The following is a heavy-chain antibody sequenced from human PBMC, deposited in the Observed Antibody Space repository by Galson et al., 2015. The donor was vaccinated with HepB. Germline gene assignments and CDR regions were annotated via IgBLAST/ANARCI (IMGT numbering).Heavy chain of an antibody. CDR1: GFTFSSYA. CDR2: ISGSGGST. V-gene: IGHV3-23*01. D-gene: IGHD6-19*01. Sequence: SLRLSCAASGFTFSSYAMSWVRQAPGKGLEWVSGISGSGGSTYYADSVKGQFTIFRDNSKNTLYLQMNSLRAEDTAVYYCAKGKAVAALNWFDPWGQGTLVTVSS. CDR3: AKGKAVAALNWFDP. J-gene: IGHJ5*02.